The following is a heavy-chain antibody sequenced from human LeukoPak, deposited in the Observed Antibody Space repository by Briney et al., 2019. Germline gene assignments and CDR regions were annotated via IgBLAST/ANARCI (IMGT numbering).Heavy chain of an antibody. CDR1: GGSISSYY. CDR2: IYYSGST. CDR3: ARDSSGWYGEDYYYYGMYV. Sequence: SETLCLTCTVSGGSISSYYWSRIRQPPGKGLEWIVYIYYSGSTNYNPSLKSRVTISVDTSKNQFSLKLSSVTAADTAVYYCARDSSGWYGEDYYYYGMYVWGQGTTVTVSS. V-gene: IGHV4-59*01. J-gene: IGHJ6*02. D-gene: IGHD6-19*01.